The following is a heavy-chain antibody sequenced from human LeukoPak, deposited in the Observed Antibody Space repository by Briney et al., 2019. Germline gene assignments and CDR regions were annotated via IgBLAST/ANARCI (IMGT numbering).Heavy chain of an antibody. J-gene: IGHJ4*02. CDR1: GFTFSSYA. CDR2: ISYDGSNK. CDR3: AKNYDSSGYYYYFDY. D-gene: IGHD3-22*01. Sequence: PGRSLRLSCAASGFTFSSYAMHWVRQAPGKGLEWVAVISYDGSNKYYADSVKGRFTISRDNSKNTLYLQMYSLRAEDTAVYYCAKNYDSSGYYYYFDYWGQGTLVTVSS. V-gene: IGHV3-30-3*02.